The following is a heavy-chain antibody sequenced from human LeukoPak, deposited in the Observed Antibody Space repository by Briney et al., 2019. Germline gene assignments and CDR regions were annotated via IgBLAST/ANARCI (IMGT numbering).Heavy chain of an antibody. D-gene: IGHD3-10*01. J-gene: IGHJ6*02. CDR1: GGSISSYY. CDR3: ARDSRLWFGDYYYGMDV. V-gene: IGHV4-4*07. CDR2: IYTSGST. Sequence: SETLSLTCTVSGGSISSYYWSWIRQPAGKGLEWIGRIYTSGSTNYSPSLKSRVTMSVDTSKNQFSLKLSSVTAADTAVYYCARDSRLWFGDYYYGMDVWGQGTTVTVSS.